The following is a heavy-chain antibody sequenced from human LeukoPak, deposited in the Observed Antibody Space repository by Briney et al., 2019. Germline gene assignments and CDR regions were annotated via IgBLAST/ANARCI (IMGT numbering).Heavy chain of an antibody. CDR3: AKDRYDSTDY. CDR2: ISGSGGST. CDR1: GFTFSSYA. Sequence: GGSLRLSCAASGFTFSSYAMSWVRQAPGKGLEWVSGISGSGGSTYHADSVKGRFTISRDNSKNTVYLQMNSLRAEDTAVYYCAKDRYDSTDYWGQGTLVTVSS. V-gene: IGHV3-23*01. D-gene: IGHD3-22*01. J-gene: IGHJ4*02.